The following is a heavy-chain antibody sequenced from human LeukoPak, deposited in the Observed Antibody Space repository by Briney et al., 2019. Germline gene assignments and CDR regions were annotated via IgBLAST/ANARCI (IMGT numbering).Heavy chain of an antibody. CDR3: ARDGSGYYPLVAFDI. CDR1: GGTFSSYA. D-gene: IGHD3-3*01. V-gene: IGHV1-69*05. CDR2: ITPIFGTA. J-gene: IGHJ3*02. Sequence: SVKVSCKASGGTFSSYAISWVRQAPGQGLEWMGRITPIFGTANYAQKFQGRVTITTDESTSTAYLELSSLRSEDTAVYYCARDGSGYYPLVAFDIWGQGTMVTVSS.